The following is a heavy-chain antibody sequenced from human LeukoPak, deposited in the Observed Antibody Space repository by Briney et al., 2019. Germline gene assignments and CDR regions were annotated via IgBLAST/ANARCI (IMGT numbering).Heavy chain of an antibody. J-gene: IGHJ3*02. Sequence: ASVKVSCKASGYTFTGYYMHWVRQAPGQGLEWMGWINPNGGGTNYAQKFQGRVTMTRDTSISTAYMELSRLRSDDTAVYYCARTSRAYDSSGYYSVNDAFDIWGQGTMVTVSS. CDR2: INPNGGGT. D-gene: IGHD3-22*01. CDR1: GYTFTGYY. V-gene: IGHV1-2*02. CDR3: ARTSRAYDSSGYYSVNDAFDI.